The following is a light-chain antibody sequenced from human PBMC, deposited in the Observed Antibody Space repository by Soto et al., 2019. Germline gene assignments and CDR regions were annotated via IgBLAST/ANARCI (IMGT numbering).Light chain of an antibody. CDR2: GAS. CDR1: QSVSSN. J-gene: IGKJ1*01. Sequence: ILMTQSPATLSVSPGERATLSCRASQSVSSNLAWYQQKPGQAPRLLIYGASTRATGIPARFSGSGSGTEFTLTISSLQSEDFAVYYCQQYNNWPPTFGQGTKVDI. CDR3: QQYNNWPPT. V-gene: IGKV3-15*01.